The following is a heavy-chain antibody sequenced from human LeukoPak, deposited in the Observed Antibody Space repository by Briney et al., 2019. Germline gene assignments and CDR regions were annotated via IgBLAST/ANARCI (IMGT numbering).Heavy chain of an antibody. CDR1: EYTFSSYS. V-gene: IGHV1-3*01. J-gene: IGHJ4*02. CDR2: INAGNGNT. Sequence: ASVKVSCKAFEYTFSSYSIHWVRQAPGQRLEWMGWINAGNGNTKYSQKFQGRVTITRDTSASTAYMELSSLRSEDTAVYYCARGPYSNYVPFDYWGQGTLVTVSS. CDR3: ARGPYSNYVPFDY. D-gene: IGHD4-11*01.